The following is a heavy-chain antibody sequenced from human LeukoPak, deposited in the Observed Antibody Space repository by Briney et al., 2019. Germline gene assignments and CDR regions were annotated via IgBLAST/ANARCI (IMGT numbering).Heavy chain of an antibody. V-gene: IGHV4-34*01. J-gene: IGHJ4*02. CDR1: GGSFSGYY. D-gene: IGHD6-19*01. CDR3: ARAGWLGPFDY. Sequence: SETLSLTCAVYGGSFSGYYWSWIRQPPGKGLEWIGEINHSGSTNYNPSLKSRVTISVDTSKNQFSLKLSSVTAADTAVYYCARAGWLGPFDYWVQGTLVTVSS. CDR2: INHSGST.